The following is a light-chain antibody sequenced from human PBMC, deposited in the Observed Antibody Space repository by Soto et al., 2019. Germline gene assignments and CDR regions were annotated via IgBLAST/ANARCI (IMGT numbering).Light chain of an antibody. CDR2: AAS. CDR1: QGISSY. J-gene: IGKJ5*01. V-gene: IGKV1-9*01. Sequence: IQLTQSPSSLSASVGDRVTITCRASQGISSYLAWYQQKPGKAPKLLIYAASTLQIGVPSRFSGSGSGTEFTLTISSLQSEDFAVYYCQQYNNWPPITFGQGTRLEIK. CDR3: QQYNNWPPIT.